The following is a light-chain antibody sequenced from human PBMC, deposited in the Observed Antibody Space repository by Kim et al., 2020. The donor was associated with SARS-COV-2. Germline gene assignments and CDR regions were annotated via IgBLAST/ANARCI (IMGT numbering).Light chain of an antibody. CDR3: QQYNGYSRT. CDR2: KAS. J-gene: IGKJ1*01. V-gene: IGKV1-5*03. CDR1: QSISTW. Sequence: DIQMTQSPSTLSASVGDRVTITCRASQSISTWLAWYQQKPGKAPHLLIYKASSSESGVPSRFSGSGSGTEFTLTISSLQPDDFATYYCQQYNGYSRTFGRGTKVDIK.